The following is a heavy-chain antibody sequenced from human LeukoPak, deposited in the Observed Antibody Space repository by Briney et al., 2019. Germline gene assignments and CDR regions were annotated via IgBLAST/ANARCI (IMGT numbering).Heavy chain of an antibody. V-gene: IGHV3-13*01. CDR2: IGTAGDT. J-gene: IGHJ2*01. Sequence: GGSLRLSCEVSGFTFSDYSLNWVRQPTGGGLEWVSGIGTAGDTYYLGSVKGRFTISRENAQNSLYLQMNTLRAGDTAVYYCARGRSTTLGYFDLWGRGTLVTVSS. CDR1: GFTFSDYS. CDR3: ARGRSTTLGYFDL. D-gene: IGHD1-1*01.